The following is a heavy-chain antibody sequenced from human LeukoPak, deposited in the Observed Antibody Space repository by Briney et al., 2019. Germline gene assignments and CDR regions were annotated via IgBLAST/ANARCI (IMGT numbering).Heavy chain of an antibody. Sequence: GGSLRLSCAASGFIFSGSAMHWVRQASGKGLEWVGRIRSKANSYATAYAASVKGRFTISRDDSKNTAYLQMNSLKTEDTAVYYCVLTYDYVWGTGGDYWGQGTLVTISP. CDR1: GFIFSGSA. V-gene: IGHV3-73*01. J-gene: IGHJ4*02. D-gene: IGHD3-16*01. CDR2: IRSKANSYAT. CDR3: VLTYDYVWGTGGDY.